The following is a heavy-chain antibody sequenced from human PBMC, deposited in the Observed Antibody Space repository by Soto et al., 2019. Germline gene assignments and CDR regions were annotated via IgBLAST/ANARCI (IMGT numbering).Heavy chain of an antibody. V-gene: IGHV1-2*04. CDR1: GYSFSDYH. CDR3: ARGHSTDCSNGVCSFFYNHEMDV. D-gene: IGHD2-8*01. Sequence: QVQLVQSGAEVKKPGASVKVSCMASGYSFSDYHIYWVRQAPGQGLEWLGRINPKSGGTSTAQKFQGWVTMTRDTSISTAYMELTRLKSDGTAVYFCARGHSTDCSNGVCSFFYNHEMDVWGQGTTVTVSS. CDR2: INPKSGGT. J-gene: IGHJ6*02.